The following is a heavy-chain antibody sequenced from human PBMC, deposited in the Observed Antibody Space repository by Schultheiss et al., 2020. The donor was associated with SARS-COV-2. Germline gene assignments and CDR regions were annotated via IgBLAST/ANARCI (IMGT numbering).Heavy chain of an antibody. CDR3: ARDWRIAAAGEPFDY. CDR2: ISAYYGST. V-gene: IGHV1-18*01. J-gene: IGHJ4*02. D-gene: IGHD6-13*01. CDR1: GGTFSSYA. Sequence: ASVKVSCKASGGTFSSYAISWVRQAPGQGLEWMGWISAYYGSTNYAPKLQGRVTMTTDTSTSTAYMELRSLRSDDTAVYYCARDWRIAAAGEPFDYWGQGTLVTVSS.